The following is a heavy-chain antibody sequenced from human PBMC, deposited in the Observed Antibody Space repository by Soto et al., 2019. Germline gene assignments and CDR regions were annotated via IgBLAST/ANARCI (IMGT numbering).Heavy chain of an antibody. CDR1: GFTFSNAW. D-gene: IGHD3-10*01. Sequence: EVQLMESGGGLVKPGGSLRLSCAASGFTFSNAWMSWVRQAPGKGLEWVGRIKSKTGGGTTDYAAPVKGRFTISRDDSKNTLYLQMNSLKTEDTAVYYCKRDGSGIYDWGQGTLVTVSS. CDR3: KRDGSGIYD. V-gene: IGHV3-15*01. J-gene: IGHJ4*02. CDR2: IKSKTGGGTT.